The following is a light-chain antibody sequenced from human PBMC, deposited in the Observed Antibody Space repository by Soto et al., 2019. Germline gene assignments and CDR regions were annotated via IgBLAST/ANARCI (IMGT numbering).Light chain of an antibody. J-gene: IGKJ3*01. Sequence: DIQMTQSPSSLSASVGDRLTITCQASHDITSYLNWYQHKPGKAPKLLIYDASILEAGVPPRFSGSGSWTDFTITISGLQPEDVATYYCQHCDYLPIFGPGTTVDFK. CDR3: QHCDYLPI. V-gene: IGKV1-33*01. CDR2: DAS. CDR1: HDITSY.